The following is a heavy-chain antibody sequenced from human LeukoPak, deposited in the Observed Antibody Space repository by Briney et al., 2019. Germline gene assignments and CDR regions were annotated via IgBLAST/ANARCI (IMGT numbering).Heavy chain of an antibody. CDR3: AGDRATSYFDY. CDR1: GFTFSSYA. V-gene: IGHV3-33*08. Sequence: PGGSLRLSCAGSGFTFSSYAMSWARQAPGKGLEWVAFIWYDGSNKYYTDSVKGRFTISRDNSKNTLYLQMNSLRAEDTAVYYCAGDRATSYFDYWGQGALVTISS. D-gene: IGHD1-26*01. CDR2: IWYDGSNK. J-gene: IGHJ4*02.